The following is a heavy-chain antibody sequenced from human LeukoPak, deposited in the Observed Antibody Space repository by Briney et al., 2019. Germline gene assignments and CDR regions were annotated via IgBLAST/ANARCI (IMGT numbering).Heavy chain of an antibody. D-gene: IGHD6-19*01. V-gene: IGHV4-59*01. J-gene: IGHJ4*02. CDR2: IYYSGST. CDR1: GGSISSYY. CDR3: ARAGYSSGWYEFDY. Sequence: SETLSLTCTVSGGSISSYYWSWIRQPPGKGLEWIGYIYYSGSTNYNPSLKSRVTISVDTSKNQFSLKLSSVTAADTAVYYCARAGYSSGWYEFDYWGQETLVTVSS.